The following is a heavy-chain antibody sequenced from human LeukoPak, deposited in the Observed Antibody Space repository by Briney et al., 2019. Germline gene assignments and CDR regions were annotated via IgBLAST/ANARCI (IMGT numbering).Heavy chain of an antibody. CDR3: ARDYYGSGSSYTHLFDY. Sequence: PSETLSLTCTVSGGSISSSSYYWGWIRQPPGKGLEWIGSIYYSGSTYYNPSLKSQVTISVDTSKNQFSLKLSSVTAADTAVYYCARDYYGSGSSYTHLFDYWGQGTLVTVSS. D-gene: IGHD3-10*01. CDR1: GGSISSSSYY. CDR2: IYYSGST. J-gene: IGHJ4*02. V-gene: IGHV4-39*07.